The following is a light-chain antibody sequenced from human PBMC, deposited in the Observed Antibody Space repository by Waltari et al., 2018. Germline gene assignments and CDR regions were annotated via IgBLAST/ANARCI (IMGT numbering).Light chain of an antibody. Sequence: EIVMTQSPATLSVSPGERAPLSCRASQSVSIDLVWYQQKPGQAPRLLIYGASTRATGVPARFSGSGSGTDFTLTISSLQSEDVAIYYCQQYNKWPTFGGGTKVDIK. CDR3: QQYNKWPT. CDR2: GAS. V-gene: IGKV3-15*01. J-gene: IGKJ4*01. CDR1: QSVSID.